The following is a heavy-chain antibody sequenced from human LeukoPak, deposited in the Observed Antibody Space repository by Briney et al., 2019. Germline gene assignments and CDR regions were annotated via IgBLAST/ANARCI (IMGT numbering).Heavy chain of an antibody. CDR1: GGSISSGSYY. CDR2: IYYSGST. V-gene: IGHV4-61*01. J-gene: IGHJ4*02. Sequence: SQTLSLTCTVSGGSISSGSYYWSWIRQPPGKGLEWIGYIYYSGSTNYNPSLKSRVTISVDTSKNQFSLKLSSVTAADTAVYYCAGYSSSWYRRDYWGQGTLVTVSS. CDR3: AGYSSSWYRRDY. D-gene: IGHD6-13*01.